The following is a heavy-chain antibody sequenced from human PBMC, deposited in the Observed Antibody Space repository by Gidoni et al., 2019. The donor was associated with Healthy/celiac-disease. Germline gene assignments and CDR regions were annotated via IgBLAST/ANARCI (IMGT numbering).Heavy chain of an antibody. CDR2: IYYSGST. D-gene: IGHD3-22*01. CDR3: ARDFGTYDSST. J-gene: IGHJ5*02. Sequence: QVQLQESGPGLVKPSETLSLTCTVSGGSISSYYWSWIRQPPGKGLEWIGYIYYSGSTNYNPSLKSRVTISVDTSKNQFSLKLSSVTAADTAVYYCARDFGTYDSSTWGQGTLVTVSS. CDR1: GGSISSYY. V-gene: IGHV4-59*01.